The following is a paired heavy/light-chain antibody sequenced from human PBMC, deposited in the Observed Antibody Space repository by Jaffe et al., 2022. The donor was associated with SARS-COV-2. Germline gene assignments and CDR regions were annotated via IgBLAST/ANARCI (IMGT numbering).Light chain of an antibody. CDR3: QQYYSYSA. CDR1: QSISTW. Sequence: DIQMTQSPPTLSASVGDRVTITCRASQSISTWLAWYQQKPRNAPKLLIYKASSLDSGVPSRFSGSGSGTEFTLIISSLQPDDFATYYCQQYYSYSAFGGGTKVEIK. CDR2: KAS. V-gene: IGKV1-5*03. J-gene: IGKJ4*01.
Heavy chain of an antibody. CDR1: HDSINNHY. CDR3: ARHDGSSTAPGSRGAYYFGMDV. V-gene: IGHV4-59*08. D-gene: IGHD6-13*01. Sequence: QVQLQESGPGLVQPSETLSLTCTVSHDSINNHYWTWIRQPPGKGLEWIGYISHSGGTSYNPSLRSRVTMSLDASKNQAFLRLKSVTAADTAVYYCARHDGSSTAPGSRGAYYFGMDVWGQGTTVTVSS. CDR2: ISHSGGT. J-gene: IGHJ6*02.